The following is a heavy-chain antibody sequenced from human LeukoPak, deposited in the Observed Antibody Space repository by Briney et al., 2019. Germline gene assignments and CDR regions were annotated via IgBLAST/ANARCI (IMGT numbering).Heavy chain of an antibody. D-gene: IGHD4-17*01. CDR2: ISSSSSYI. CDR1: GFTFSSYS. J-gene: IGHJ4*02. Sequence: GGSLRLSCAASGFTFSSYSMNWVRQAPGKGLEWVSSISSSSSYIYYADSVKGRFTISRDNAKNSLCLQMNSLRAEDTAVYYCASTTGMTTGYWGQGTLVTVSS. CDR3: ASTTGMTTGY. V-gene: IGHV3-21*01.